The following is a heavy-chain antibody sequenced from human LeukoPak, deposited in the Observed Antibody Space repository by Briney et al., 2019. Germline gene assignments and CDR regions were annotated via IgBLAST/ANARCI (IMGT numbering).Heavy chain of an antibody. CDR1: GYTFTNYY. V-gene: IGHV1-46*01. Sequence: GASVKVSCKASGYTFTNYYMHWVRQAPGQGLEWMGTINPSGGSTSYVQKFQGRVTMTSDTSTSTVYMEVSSLRSEDTAVYYCARGGPTGIFGYWGQGTLVTVSS. J-gene: IGHJ4*02. D-gene: IGHD3-10*01. CDR3: ARGGPTGIFGY. CDR2: INPSGGST.